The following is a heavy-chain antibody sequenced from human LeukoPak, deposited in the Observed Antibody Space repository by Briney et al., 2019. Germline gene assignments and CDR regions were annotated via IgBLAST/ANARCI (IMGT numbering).Heavy chain of an antibody. V-gene: IGHV4-4*07. Sequence: SETLSLTCTVSGGSISSYYWSWIRQPAGKGLEWIGRIYTSGSTNYNPSPKSRVTMSVDTSKNQFSLKLSSVTAADTAVYYCARVVGATTDYYFDYWGQGTLVTVSS. J-gene: IGHJ4*02. D-gene: IGHD1-26*01. CDR1: GGSISSYY. CDR3: ARVVGATTDYYFDY. CDR2: IYTSGST.